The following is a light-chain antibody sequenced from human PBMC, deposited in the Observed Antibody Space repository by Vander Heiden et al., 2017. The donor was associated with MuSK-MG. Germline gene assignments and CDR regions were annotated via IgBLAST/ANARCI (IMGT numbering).Light chain of an antibody. V-gene: IGKV1-39*01. CDR3: QTIYS. Sequence: IQVTQSPSSLSASVGDRVTITCRASQSVNNHLHGYQQKPGRAPKLLIYAISSLQSGVPSRFSGSGSGTDYTRTISRLEPEDFAWYYGQTIYSFGGGTKVELK. CDR1: QSVNNH. J-gene: IGKJ4*01. CDR2: AIS.